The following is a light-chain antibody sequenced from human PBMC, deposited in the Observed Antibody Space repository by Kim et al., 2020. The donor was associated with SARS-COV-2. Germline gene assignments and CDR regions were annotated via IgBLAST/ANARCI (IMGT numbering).Light chain of an antibody. CDR3: NSRDSSGNHLRV. Sequence: SELTQDPAVSVALGQTVRITCQGDSLRSYYASWYQQKPGQAPVLVIYGKNNRPSGIPDRFSGSSSGNTASLTITGAQAEDEADYYCNSRDSSGNHLRVFG. J-gene: IGLJ2*01. CDR1: SLRSYY. CDR2: GKN. V-gene: IGLV3-19*01.